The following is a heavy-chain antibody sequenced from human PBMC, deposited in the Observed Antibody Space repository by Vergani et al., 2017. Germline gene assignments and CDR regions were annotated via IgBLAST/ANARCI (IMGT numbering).Heavy chain of an antibody. D-gene: IGHD4-17*01. J-gene: IGHJ4*02. CDR3: AGDAHPYGDYVLPFDY. Sequence: QVQLVQSGAEVKKPGASVKVSCKASGYTFTSYGISWVRQAPGQGLEWMGWISAYNGNTNYAQKLQGRVTMTTDTSTSTAYMELRSLRSDDTSVYYCAGDAHPYGDYVLPFDYWGQGTLVTVSS. V-gene: IGHV1-18*01. CDR1: GYTFTSYG. CDR2: ISAYNGNT.